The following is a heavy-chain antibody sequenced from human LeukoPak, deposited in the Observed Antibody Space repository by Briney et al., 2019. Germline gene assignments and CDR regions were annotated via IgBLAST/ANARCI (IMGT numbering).Heavy chain of an antibody. CDR3: ARQPEKLVACAQGSWFDP. D-gene: IGHD2-8*02. CDR1: GFTFSNYG. CDR2: IWYDGNHK. J-gene: IGHJ5*02. Sequence: PGGSLRLSCAASGFTFSNYGMHWVRQAAGKGLEWVAVIWYDGNHKYYADSVRGRFTISRENSKNTLFLQMNSLRAEDTAVYYCARQPEKLVACAQGSWFDPWGQGTLVTVSS. V-gene: IGHV3-33*01.